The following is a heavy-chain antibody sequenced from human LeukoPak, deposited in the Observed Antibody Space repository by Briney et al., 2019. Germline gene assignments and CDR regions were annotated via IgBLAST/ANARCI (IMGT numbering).Heavy chain of an antibody. CDR3: ARQHPDYGEGMDV. CDR2: IYYSGST. CDR1: GGSISSSSYY. V-gene: IGHV4-39*01. D-gene: IGHD4-17*01. J-gene: IGHJ6*02. Sequence: SETLSLTCTVSGGSISSSSYYWGWIRQPPGKGLEWIGSIYYSGSTYYNPSLKGRVTISVDTSKNQFSLKLSSVTAADTAVYYCARQHPDYGEGMDVWGQGTTVTVSS.